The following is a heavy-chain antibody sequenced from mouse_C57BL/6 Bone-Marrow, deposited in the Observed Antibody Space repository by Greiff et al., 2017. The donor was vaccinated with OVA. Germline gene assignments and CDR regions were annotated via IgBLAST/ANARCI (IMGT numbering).Heavy chain of an antibody. D-gene: IGHD1-1*01. CDR2: INPNNGGT. V-gene: IGHV1-26*01. Sequence: EVKLQQSGPELVKPGASVKISCKASGYTFTDYYMNWVKQSHGKSLEWIGDINPNNGGTSYNQKFKGKATLTVDKSSSTAYMELRSLTSEDSAVYYCARDTTRDYWGQGTTLTVSS. CDR1: GYTFTDYY. J-gene: IGHJ2*01. CDR3: ARDTTRDY.